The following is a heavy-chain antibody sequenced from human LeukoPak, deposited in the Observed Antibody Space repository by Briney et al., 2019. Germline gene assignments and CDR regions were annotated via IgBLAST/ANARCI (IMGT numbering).Heavy chain of an antibody. D-gene: IGHD1-20*01. V-gene: IGHV4-34*01. CDR2: INHSGST. CDR1: GGSFSGYY. J-gene: IGHJ4*02. CDR3: ARGSSNWNPMGMSY. Sequence: PSETLSLTCAVYGGSFSGYYWSWIRQPPGKGLEWIGEINHSGSTNYNPSLKSRVTISVDTSKNQFSLKLSSVTAADTAVYYCARGSSNWNPMGMSYWGQGTLVTVSS.